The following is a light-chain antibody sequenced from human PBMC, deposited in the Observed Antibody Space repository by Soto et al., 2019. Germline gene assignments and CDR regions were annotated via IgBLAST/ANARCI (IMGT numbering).Light chain of an antibody. J-gene: IGLJ2*01. Sequence: SYELTQPPSVSVAPGQTARITCVENNIESKSVHWYQQKSGQAPVLVLYADSDRPSGIPERFSGSNSGDTATLTISSVESGDEADYFCQVWDSSRVQVVFGGGTKLTVL. CDR1: NIESKS. V-gene: IGLV3-21*02. CDR2: ADS. CDR3: QVWDSSRVQVV.